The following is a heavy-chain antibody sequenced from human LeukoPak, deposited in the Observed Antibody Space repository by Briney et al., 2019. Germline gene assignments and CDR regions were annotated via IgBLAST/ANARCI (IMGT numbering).Heavy chain of an antibody. J-gene: IGHJ6*03. D-gene: IGHD4-17*01. V-gene: IGHV3-48*03. CDR3: AGDTDYEDYMDV. Sequence: GGSLRLSCAASGFTFSSYEMNWVRQAPGKGLEWVSYISSSGSSVYYADSVKGRFTISRDNAKNSLYLQMNSLRAEDTAVYYCAGDTDYEDYMDVWGKGTTVTISS. CDR2: ISSSGSSV. CDR1: GFTFSSYE.